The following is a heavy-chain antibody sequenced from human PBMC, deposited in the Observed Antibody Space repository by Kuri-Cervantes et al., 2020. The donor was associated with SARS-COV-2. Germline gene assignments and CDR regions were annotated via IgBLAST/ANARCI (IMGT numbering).Heavy chain of an antibody. Sequence: SETLSLTCTVSGGSIGSSSYYWGWIRQPPGKGLEWIGSIYYSGSTYYNPSLKSRVTISVDTSKNQFSLKLSSVTAADTAVYYCARHARGWYRDDYWGQGTLVTVSS. CDR1: GGSIGSSSYY. J-gene: IGHJ4*02. D-gene: IGHD6-19*01. CDR2: IYYSGST. V-gene: IGHV4-39*01. CDR3: ARHARGWYRDDY.